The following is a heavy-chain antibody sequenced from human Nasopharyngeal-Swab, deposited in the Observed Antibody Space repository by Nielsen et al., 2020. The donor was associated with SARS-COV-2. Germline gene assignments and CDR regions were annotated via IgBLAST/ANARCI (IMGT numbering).Heavy chain of an antibody. CDR3: ARVGYYDSSGYPGAFDI. V-gene: IGHV4-61*02. J-gene: IGHJ3*02. D-gene: IGHD3-22*01. CDR2: IYTSGST. Sequence: SETLSLTCTVSGGSISSGSYYWSWIRQPAGKGLEWIGCIYTSGSTNYNPSLKSRVTIPVDTSKNQFSLKLSSVTAADTAVYYCARVGYYDSSGYPGAFDIWGQGTMVTVSS. CDR1: GGSISSGSYY.